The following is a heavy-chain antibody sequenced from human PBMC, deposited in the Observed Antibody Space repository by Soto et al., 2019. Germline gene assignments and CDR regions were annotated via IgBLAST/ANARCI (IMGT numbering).Heavy chain of an antibody. CDR1: GGSVSSESHY. D-gene: IGHD3-3*01. J-gene: IGHJ6*02. CDR3: AREQYDFRSGFYYYAMEV. V-gene: IGHV4-61*01. Sequence: QVQLQESGPGLVKPSETLSLTCTVYGGSVSSESHYWSWIRQTPGKGLEWIGYIYYTGSTNYNPSLKGRVTMSVDTARDQVSLRLRSVTRAYTAVYYCAREQYDFRSGFYYYAMEVWGQ. CDR2: IYYTGST.